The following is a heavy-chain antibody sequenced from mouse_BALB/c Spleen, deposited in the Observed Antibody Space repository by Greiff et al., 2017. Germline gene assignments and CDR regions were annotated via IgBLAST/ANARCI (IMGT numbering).Heavy chain of an antibody. CDR2: IYPYNGGT. D-gene: IGHD1-2*01. CDR1: GYTFTDYN. CDR3: ARNLIHYYGYYFDY. Sequence: VQLQQSGPELVKPGASVKISCKASGYTFTDYNMHWVKQSHGKSLEWIGYIYPYNGGTGYNQKFKSKATLTVDNSSSTAYMELRSLTSEDSAVYYCARNLIHYYGYYFDYWGQGTTLTVSS. V-gene: IGHV1S29*02. J-gene: IGHJ2*01.